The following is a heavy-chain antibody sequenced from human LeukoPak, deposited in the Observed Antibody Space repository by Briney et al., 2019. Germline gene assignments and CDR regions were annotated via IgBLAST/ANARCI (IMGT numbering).Heavy chain of an antibody. D-gene: IGHD6-19*01. CDR1: GFTFSSYS. J-gene: IGHJ4*02. V-gene: IGHV4-59*08. CDR2: IYYSGST. Sequence: GSLRLSCAASGFTFSSYSMNWIRQPPGKGLEWIGYIYYSGSTNYNPSLKSRVTISVDTSKNQFSLKLSSVTAADTAVYYCARSPVAGNSFDYWGQGTLVTVSS. CDR3: ARSPVAGNSFDY.